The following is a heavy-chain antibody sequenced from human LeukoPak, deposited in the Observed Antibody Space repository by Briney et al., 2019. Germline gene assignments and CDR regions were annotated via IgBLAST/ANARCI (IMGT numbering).Heavy chain of an antibody. Sequence: PGGSLRLSCAASGFTFSTYEMNWVRLAPGKSLEWVSYTSNSGSNKYYADSVKGRFTVSRDNAKSSLYLQMNSLRVEDTAVYYFARGIAAAGLYAFDIWGQGTMVTVSS. J-gene: IGHJ3*02. D-gene: IGHD6-13*01. V-gene: IGHV3-48*03. CDR3: ARGIAAAGLYAFDI. CDR2: TSNSGSNK. CDR1: GFTFSTYE.